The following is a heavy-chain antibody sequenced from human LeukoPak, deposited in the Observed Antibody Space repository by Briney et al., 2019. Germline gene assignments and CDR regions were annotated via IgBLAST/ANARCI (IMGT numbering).Heavy chain of an antibody. D-gene: IGHD1-26*01. CDR2: IWYDGSNK. J-gene: IGHJ5*02. Sequence: PGRSLRLSCAASGFTFSSYGMHWVRQAPGKGLEWVAVIWYDGSNKYYADSVKGRFTISRDNSKNTLYLQMNSLKTEDTALYYCTRDSGTYNWFDPWGQGTLVTVSS. V-gene: IGHV3-33*01. CDR1: GFTFSSYG. CDR3: TRDSGTYNWFDP.